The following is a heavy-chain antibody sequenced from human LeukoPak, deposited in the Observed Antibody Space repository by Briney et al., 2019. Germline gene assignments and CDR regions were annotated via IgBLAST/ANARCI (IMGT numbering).Heavy chain of an antibody. V-gene: IGHV1-46*01. Sequence: ASVKVSCKASGYTFTSYYMHWVRQAPGQGLEWMGIINPSGGSTSYAQMFQGRVTMTRDTSTSTVYMKLSSLRSEDAAVYYCARDHGAASSYFHFDYWGQGTLVTVSS. J-gene: IGHJ4*02. CDR2: INPSGGST. D-gene: IGHD3-9*01. CDR1: GYTFTSYY. CDR3: ARDHGAASSYFHFDY.